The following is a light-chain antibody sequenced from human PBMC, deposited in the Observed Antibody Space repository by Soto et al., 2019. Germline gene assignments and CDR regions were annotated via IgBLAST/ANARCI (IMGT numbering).Light chain of an antibody. CDR3: QQYVTSPFT. CDR2: GAS. V-gene: IGKV3-20*01. Sequence: EIVLTQSPGTLSLSPGERASLSCRADQSVNSVYLAWYQHKPGQAPRLLIYGASDRATGIPDRFIGSGSGTDFTLTISRLEPEDFAVYYCQQYVTSPFTFGPGTKVDI. J-gene: IGKJ3*01. CDR1: QSVNSVY.